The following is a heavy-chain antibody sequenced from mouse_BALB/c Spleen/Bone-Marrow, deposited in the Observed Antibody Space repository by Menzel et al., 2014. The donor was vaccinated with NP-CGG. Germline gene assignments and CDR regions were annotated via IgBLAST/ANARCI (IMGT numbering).Heavy chain of an antibody. CDR2: IYPYNGGT. V-gene: IGHV1S29*02. CDR1: GYTFTYYN. Sequence: VQLQQSGPELVKPGASVKISCKASGYTFTYYNMHWVKRSHGKSLEWIGYIYPYNGGTGYNQKFKSKATLTVDNSSSTAYMELRSLTSEDSAVYYCATRFITTAGYWGQGTTLTVSS. J-gene: IGHJ2*01. CDR3: ATRFITTAGY. D-gene: IGHD1-2*01.